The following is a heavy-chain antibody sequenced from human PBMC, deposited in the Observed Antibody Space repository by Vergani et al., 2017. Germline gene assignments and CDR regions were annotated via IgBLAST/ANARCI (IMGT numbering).Heavy chain of an antibody. V-gene: IGHV3-33*08. CDR3: ARGGYCSSTSCKKGAFDI. Sequence: QVQLVESGGGVVQPGRSLRLSCAASGFTFSSYGMHWVRQAPGKGLEWVAVIWYDGSNKYYSDSVKGRFTISRDNSKNTLYLQMNSLRAEDTAVYYCARGGYCSSTSCKKGAFDIWGQGTMVTVSS. CDR1: GFTFSSYG. D-gene: IGHD2-2*01. CDR2: IWYDGSNK. J-gene: IGHJ3*02.